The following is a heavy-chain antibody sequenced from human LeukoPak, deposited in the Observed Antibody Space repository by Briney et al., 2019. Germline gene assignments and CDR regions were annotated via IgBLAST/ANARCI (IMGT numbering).Heavy chain of an antibody. CDR2: IYSGGST. D-gene: IGHD3-10*01. V-gene: IGHV3-53*01. CDR1: GFTVSSNY. CDR3: ASGSGSYRTPYYYMDV. J-gene: IGHJ6*03. Sequence: RGSLRLSCAASGFTVSSNYMSWVRQAPGKGLEWVSVIYSGGSTYYADSVKGRFTISRDNSKNTLYLQMNSLRAEDTAVYYCASGSGSYRTPYYYMDVWGTGTTVTVSS.